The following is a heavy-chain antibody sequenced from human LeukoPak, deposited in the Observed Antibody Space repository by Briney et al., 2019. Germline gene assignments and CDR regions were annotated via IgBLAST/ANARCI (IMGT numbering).Heavy chain of an antibody. CDR1: GFTFSSYW. CDR2: INSDGSST. J-gene: IGHJ4*02. CDR3: ARGYGSGSFDY. D-gene: IGHD3-10*01. V-gene: IGHV3-74*01. Sequence: GGSLRLSCAASGFTFSSYWMHWVRQAPGKGLVWVSRINSDGSSTSYADFVKGRFTISRDNAKNTLYLQMNSLRAEDTAVYYCARGYGSGSFDYWGQGTLVTVSS.